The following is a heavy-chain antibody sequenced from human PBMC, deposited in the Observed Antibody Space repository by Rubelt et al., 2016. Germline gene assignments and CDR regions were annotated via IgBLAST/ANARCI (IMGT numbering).Heavy chain of an antibody. CDR2: IYDSVST. D-gene: IGHD3-22*01. CDR1: GGSVSSGGYY. V-gene: IGHV4-31*03. Sequence: QLQLQESGPGLVKPPETLSLTCTVSGGSVSSGGYYWSWIRQHPGEGLEWIGYIYDSVSTFYNPSLRNRVTMSIDTSKHQFSLKGSSLTAADTAVYYCAAAPDSSGYYGNFDYWGQGTLVTVSS. CDR3: AAAPDSSGYYGNFDY. J-gene: IGHJ4*02.